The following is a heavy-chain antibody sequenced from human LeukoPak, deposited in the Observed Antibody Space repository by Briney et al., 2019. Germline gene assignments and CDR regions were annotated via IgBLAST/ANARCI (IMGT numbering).Heavy chain of an antibody. D-gene: IGHD6-19*01. CDR1: GFTFSTYS. Sequence: GGSLRLSCAASGFTFSTYSMNWVRQAPGKGLEWVSYISFSVNTKYYGDSVKGRFTISRDNAKNSLYLHMDSLRAEDTAVYYCARGAYSSGWAYFDHWGQGTLVTVSS. CDR2: ISFSVNTK. V-gene: IGHV3-48*04. CDR3: ARGAYSSGWAYFDH. J-gene: IGHJ4*02.